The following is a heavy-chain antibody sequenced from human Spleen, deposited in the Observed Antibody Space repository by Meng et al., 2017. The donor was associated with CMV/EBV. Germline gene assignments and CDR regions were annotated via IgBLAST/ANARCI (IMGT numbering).Heavy chain of an antibody. J-gene: IGHJ4*02. Sequence: LTCAVLGGSFSGFYWNWIRQPPGKGLEWIGEINHSGSTNYSPSLKSRVTISVDISKNQFSLSLSSVTAADTAVYYCARGTLETGDQDYWGQGTLVTVSS. D-gene: IGHD7-27*01. CDR1: GGSFSGFY. CDR3: ARGTLETGDQDY. V-gene: IGHV4-34*01. CDR2: INHSGST.